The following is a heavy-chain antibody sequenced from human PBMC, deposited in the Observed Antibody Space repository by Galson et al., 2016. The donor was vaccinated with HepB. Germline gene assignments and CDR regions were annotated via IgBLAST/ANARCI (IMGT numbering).Heavy chain of an antibody. J-gene: IGHJ6*02. D-gene: IGHD2/OR15-2a*01. CDR3: ARGNSTMTLLGFSMDV. V-gene: IGHV3-33*01. Sequence: SLRLSCAVSGFTFSNYGMHWVRQAPGKGLEWVAIIWYDGSNKYYGDSVKGRFTISRDNFKNTLYLQMKSLRAEDTAVYYCARGNSTMTLLGFSMDVWGQGTTVTVSS. CDR1: GFTFSNYG. CDR2: IWYDGSNK.